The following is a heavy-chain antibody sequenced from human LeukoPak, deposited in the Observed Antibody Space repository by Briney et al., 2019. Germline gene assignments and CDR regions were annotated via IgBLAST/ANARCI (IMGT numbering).Heavy chain of an antibody. J-gene: IGHJ3*01. CDR3: ARWRNYGGSSGYYQDAFDV. D-gene: IGHD3-22*01. V-gene: IGHV3-21*01. CDR2: ISSYSTYM. CDR1: GFTFTIYS. Sequence: PGGSLRLSCAASGFTFTIYSMNWVRQAPGKGLEWVSSISSYSTYMSYADSVKGRFTISRDNAKNSLYLQMNSLRAEDTAVYYCARWRNYGGSSGYYQDAFDVWGQGTMVTVSS.